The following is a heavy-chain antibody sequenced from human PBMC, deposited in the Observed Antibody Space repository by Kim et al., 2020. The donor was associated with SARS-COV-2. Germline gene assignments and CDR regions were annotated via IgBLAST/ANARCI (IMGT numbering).Heavy chain of an antibody. Sequence: SETLSLTCAVYGGSFSGYYWSWIRQPPGKGLEWIGEINHSGSTNYNPSLKSRVTISVDTSKNQFSLKLSSVTAADTAVYYCARGRGVVLWFGEGHYYYYMDVWGKGTTVTVSS. CDR3: ARGRGVVLWFGEGHYYYYMDV. V-gene: IGHV4-34*01. CDR2: INHSGST. D-gene: IGHD3-10*01. J-gene: IGHJ6*03. CDR1: GGSFSGYY.